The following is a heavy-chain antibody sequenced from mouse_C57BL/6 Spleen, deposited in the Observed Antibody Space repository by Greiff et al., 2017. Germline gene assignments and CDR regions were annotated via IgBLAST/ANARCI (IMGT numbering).Heavy chain of an antibody. CDR1: GYAFTNYL. CDR2: INPGSGGT. D-gene: IGHD2-12*01. CDR3: ARKGSYDGGYAMDY. Sequence: QVHVKQSGAELVRPGTSVKVSCKASGYAFTNYLIEWVKQRPGQGLEWIGVINPGSGGTNYNEKFKGKATLTADKSSSTAYMQLSSLTSEDSAVYFCARKGSYDGGYAMDYWGQGTSVTVSS. J-gene: IGHJ4*01. V-gene: IGHV1-54*01.